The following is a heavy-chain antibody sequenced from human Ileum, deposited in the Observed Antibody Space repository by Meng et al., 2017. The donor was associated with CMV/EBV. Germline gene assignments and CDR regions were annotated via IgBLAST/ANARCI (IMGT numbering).Heavy chain of an antibody. Sequence: QARLQVAEPRMVQPSDTLSPTGTVSGVSIRNYYWTWIPQSAVKGLEFIGRVHFTGGIDYNPSLMSRVTMSVDTSRNQLSLNVKSVTAADTAVYYCARAAARGVPVDYWGQGILVTVSS. D-gene: IGHD3-10*01. CDR3: ARAAARGVPVDY. CDR2: VHFTGGI. J-gene: IGHJ4*02. V-gene: IGHV4-4*07. CDR1: GVSIRNYY.